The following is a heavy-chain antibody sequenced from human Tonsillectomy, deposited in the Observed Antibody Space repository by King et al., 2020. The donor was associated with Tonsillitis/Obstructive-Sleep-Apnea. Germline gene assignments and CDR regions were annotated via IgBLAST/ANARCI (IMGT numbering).Heavy chain of an antibody. V-gene: IGHV1-18*01. J-gene: IGHJ4*02. CDR2: ISGHNGNT. CDR3: ARIGRSSRTLWY. D-gene: IGHD2-15*01. CDR1: GYSFSSYG. Sequence: QLVQSGPEVKKPGASVKVACKASGYSFSSYGVTWVRQAPGQGLEWMGWISGHNGNTKYAQKFQDRVIMTTDTFTNTVYMEFRSLGSDDTAIYYCARIGRSSRTLWYWGQGTQVTVSS.